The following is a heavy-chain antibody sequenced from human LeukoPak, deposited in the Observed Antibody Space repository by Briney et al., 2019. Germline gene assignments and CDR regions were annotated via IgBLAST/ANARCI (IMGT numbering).Heavy chain of an antibody. J-gene: IGHJ4*02. CDR1: GYTFTSYG. CDR2: ISAYNGNT. Sequence: SVKVSCKASGYTFTSYGISWVRQAPGQGLEWIGWISAYNGNTNYAQKLQGRVTMTTDTYTSTAYMELRSLRSDDTAVYYCARSPVEIAARRMVPSDYWGQGTLVTVSS. D-gene: IGHD6-6*01. CDR3: ARSPVEIAARRMVPSDY. V-gene: IGHV1-18*01.